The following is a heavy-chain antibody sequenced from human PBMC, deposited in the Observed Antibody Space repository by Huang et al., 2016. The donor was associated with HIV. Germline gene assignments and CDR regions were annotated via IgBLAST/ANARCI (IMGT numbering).Heavy chain of an antibody. J-gene: IGHJ4*02. CDR2: IVPMCGTG. CDR1: GGTFSSHT. V-gene: IGHV1-69*01. CDR3: ARGLSGNIDS. D-gene: IGHD1-20*01. Sequence: QVQLVQSGAELKKPGSSVKVSCKASGGTFSSHTITGVRQAPGQGFEWMGEIVPMCGTGNNAQNFQGRVTITADEATATAYLELSSLKFEDTAIYYCARGLSGNIDSWGQGSLVTVSS.